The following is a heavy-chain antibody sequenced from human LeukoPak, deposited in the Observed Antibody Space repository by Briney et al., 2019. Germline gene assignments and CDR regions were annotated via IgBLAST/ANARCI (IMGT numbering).Heavy chain of an antibody. Sequence: GGSLRLSCAASGFTFSSYWMSWVRQAPGKGLEWVANIKQDGSEKYYVDSVKGRFTISRDNAKNSLYLQMNSLRAEDTAVYYCARDLPWYPDAFDIWGQGTMVTVSS. CDR2: IKQDGSEK. CDR3: ARDLPWYPDAFDI. J-gene: IGHJ3*02. CDR1: GFTFSSYW. V-gene: IGHV3-7*01. D-gene: IGHD4-23*01.